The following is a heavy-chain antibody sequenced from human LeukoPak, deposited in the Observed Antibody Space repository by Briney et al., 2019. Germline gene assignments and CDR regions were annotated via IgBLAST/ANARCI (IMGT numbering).Heavy chain of an antibody. D-gene: IGHD2-15*01. CDR1: GVSISSRDYY. CDR2: IYHSGST. V-gene: IGHV4-31*03. J-gene: IGHJ6*02. CDR3: AREGVAGPYCSGGRCYYYSYGLDV. Sequence: SETLSLTCSVSGVSISSRDYYWNWIRQLPGKGLEWIVYIYHSGSTYNPSLQSRVTISLDTSKNQFSLRLTSVTAADTAVYYCAREGVAGPYCSGGRCYYYSYGLDVWGQGTTVTVSS.